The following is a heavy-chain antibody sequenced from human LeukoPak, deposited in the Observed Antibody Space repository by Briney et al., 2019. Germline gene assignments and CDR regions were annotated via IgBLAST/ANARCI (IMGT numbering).Heavy chain of an antibody. CDR2: IYTSGST. V-gene: IGHV4-4*07. CDR1: GGSISSYY. CDR3: ASLAGRSSSWRAYYFDY. J-gene: IGHJ4*02. Sequence: SETLSLTCTVSGGSISSYYWNWIRQPAGKGLEWIGRIYTSGSTNYNPSLKSRVTMSVDTSKKQFSLKLSSVTAADTALYYCASLAGRSSSWRAYYFDYWGQGTLVTVSS. D-gene: IGHD6-13*01.